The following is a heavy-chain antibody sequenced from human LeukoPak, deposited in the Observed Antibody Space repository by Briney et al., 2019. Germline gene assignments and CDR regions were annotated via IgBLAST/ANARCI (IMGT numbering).Heavy chain of an antibody. CDR3: ASWVPVGGEEPFDY. J-gene: IGHJ4*02. D-gene: IGHD3-16*01. V-gene: IGHV3-21*01. CDR1: GFTFSSYS. CDR2: ISSSSSYI. Sequence: GGSLRLSCAASGFTFSSYSMNWVRQAPGKGLEWVSSISSSSSYIYYADSVKGRFTISRDNAKNPLYLQMNSLRAEDTAVYYCASWVPVGGEEPFDYWGQGTLVTVSS.